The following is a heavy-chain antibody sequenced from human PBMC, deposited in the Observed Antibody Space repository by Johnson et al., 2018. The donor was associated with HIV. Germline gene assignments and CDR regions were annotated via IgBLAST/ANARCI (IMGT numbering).Heavy chain of an antibody. Sequence: VQLVESGGGLVQPGRSLRLSCVASGFTFDDYAMHWVRQAPGKGLQWVSGISWDSGRIGYTDSVKDRFTISRDNAKNFLYLQMNSLRAEDTALYYCARVTRYNWNSDAFDIWGQGTTVTVSS. V-gene: IGHV3-9*01. D-gene: IGHD1-1*01. CDR3: ARVTRYNWNSDAFDI. CDR1: GFTFDDYA. CDR2: ISWDSGRI. J-gene: IGHJ3*02.